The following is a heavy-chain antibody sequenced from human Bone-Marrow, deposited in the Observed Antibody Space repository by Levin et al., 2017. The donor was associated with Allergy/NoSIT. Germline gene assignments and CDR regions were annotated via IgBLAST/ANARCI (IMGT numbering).Heavy chain of an antibody. J-gene: IGHJ5*01. CDR2: ISASNGNT. V-gene: IGHV1-18*04. CDR3: ARAGAEVTSHFDS. Sequence: GASVKVSCKASGYMFTIFGVTWVRQAPGQGLEWMGWISASNGNTDYAQRLQGRLTLTTDTSTSTAYMELSGLRSDDTAVYYCARAGAEVTSHFDSWGQGTLVTVSS. D-gene: IGHD4-11*01. CDR1: GYMFTIFG.